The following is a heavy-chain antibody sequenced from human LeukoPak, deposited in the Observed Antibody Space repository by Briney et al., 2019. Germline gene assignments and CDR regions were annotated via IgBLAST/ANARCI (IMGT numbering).Heavy chain of an antibody. D-gene: IGHD3-16*01. CDR2: IFDSVNT. V-gene: IGHV4-39*01. CDR3: ARHVRFADYLDS. CDR1: GASITSGSYI. J-gene: IGHJ4*02. Sequence: PSETLSLTCTVSGASITSGSYIWVWVRQPPGKGLQWIASIFDSVNTYYKPSLESRLTISVDKSKNQFSLILSSVTAADTAMYYCARHVRFADYLDSWGQGTLVTVSS.